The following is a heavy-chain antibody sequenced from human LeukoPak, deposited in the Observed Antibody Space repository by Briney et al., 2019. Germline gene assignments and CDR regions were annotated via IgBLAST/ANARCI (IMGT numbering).Heavy chain of an antibody. J-gene: IGHJ3*02. CDR2: IIPIYGTA. CDR1: GGTFSTYG. V-gene: IGHV1-69*13. CDR3: ARLKSYDAFDI. Sequence: GASVKVSCKAAGGTFSTYGISWVRQAPGQGPEWMGGIIPIYGTAKYAQKLQGRVTITADESTSTASMELSSLRSEDTAVYYCARLKSYDAFDIWGQGTMVTVSS.